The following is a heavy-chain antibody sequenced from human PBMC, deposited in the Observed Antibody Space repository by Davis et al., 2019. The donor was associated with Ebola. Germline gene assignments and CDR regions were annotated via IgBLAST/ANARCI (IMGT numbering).Heavy chain of an antibody. CDR1: RFTFSGSA. V-gene: IGHV3-73*01. CDR3: TPCSSYGYDY. CDR2: IRSKANSYAT. Sequence: PGGSLRLSCAASRFTFSGSAMHCVRHASGNGLEWVGRIRSKANSYATAYAASVKGRFTISRDDSKNTAYLQMNSLKTEDTAVYYCTPCSSYGYDYWGQGTLVTVSS. D-gene: IGHD5-18*01. J-gene: IGHJ4*02.